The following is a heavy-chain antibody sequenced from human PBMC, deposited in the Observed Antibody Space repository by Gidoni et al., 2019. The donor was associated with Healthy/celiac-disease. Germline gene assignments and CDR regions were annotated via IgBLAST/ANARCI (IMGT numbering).Heavy chain of an antibody. CDR3: TRDRAPIWGSYRFWFDY. J-gene: IGHJ4*02. CDR1: AFTFGDYA. D-gene: IGHD3-16*02. Sequence: EVQLVESGGGLVQPGRSLILSCTAPAFTFGDYAMSWVRQAPGKGLEWVGFIRSKAYGGTTEYAASVKGRFTISRDDSKSIAYLQMNSLKTEETAVYYCTRDRAPIWGSYRFWFDYWGQGTLVTVSS. V-gene: IGHV3-49*04. CDR2: IRSKAYGGTT.